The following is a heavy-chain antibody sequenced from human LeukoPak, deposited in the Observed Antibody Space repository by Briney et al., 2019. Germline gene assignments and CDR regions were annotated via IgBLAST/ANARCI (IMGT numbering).Heavy chain of an antibody. V-gene: IGHV4-39*07. CDR1: GGSISTSSYF. J-gene: IGHJ6*03. D-gene: IGHD2-8*01. CDR3: ARRGPCTNGVCCEWCDYYYYMDV. CDR2: IYYSGIT. Sequence: SETLSLTCTVSGGSISTSSYFWGWLRQPPGMGLEWLGSIYYSGITNYNPSLKSRVTISVDTSKNQFSLKLSSVTAADTAVYYCARRGPCTNGVCCEWCDYYYYMDVWGKGTTVTVSS.